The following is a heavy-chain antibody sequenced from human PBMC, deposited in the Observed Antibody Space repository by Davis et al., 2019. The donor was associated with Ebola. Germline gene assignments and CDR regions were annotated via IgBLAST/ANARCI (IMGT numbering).Heavy chain of an antibody. CDR2: IYYSGST. D-gene: IGHD6-13*01. Sequence: SETLSLTCTVSGGSISSYYWSWIRQPPGQGLEWIGYIYYSGSTNYNPSLKSRVTISVDTSKNQFSRKLSSVTAADTAVYYCARDPADSSSLYYYYYGMDVWGQGTTVTVSS. V-gene: IGHV4-59*01. CDR1: GGSISSYY. J-gene: IGHJ6*02. CDR3: ARDPADSSSLYYYYYGMDV.